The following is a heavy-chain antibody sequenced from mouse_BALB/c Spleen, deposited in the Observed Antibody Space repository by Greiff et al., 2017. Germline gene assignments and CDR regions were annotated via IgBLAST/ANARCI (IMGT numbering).Heavy chain of an antibody. CDR2: ILPGSGST. V-gene: IGHV1-9*01. Sequence: VKLMESGAELMKPGASVKISCKATGYTFSSYWIEWVKQRPGHGLEWIGEILPGSGSTNYNEKFKGKATFTADTSSNTAYMQLSSLTSEDSAVYYCARNSYYRYGYYAMDYWGQGTSVTVSS. CDR3: ARNSYYRYGYYAMDY. CDR1: GYTFSSYW. J-gene: IGHJ4*01. D-gene: IGHD2-14*01.